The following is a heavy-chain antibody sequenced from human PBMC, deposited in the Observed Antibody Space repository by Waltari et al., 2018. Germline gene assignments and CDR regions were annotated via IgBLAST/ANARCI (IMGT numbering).Heavy chain of an antibody. CDR2: INHSGST. CDR1: GGSFSGYY. Sequence: QVQLQQWGAGLLKPSETLSLTCAVYGGSFSGYYWSWIRQPPGKGLEWIGEINHSGSTNYNPSLKSRVTISVDTSKNQFSLKLSSVTAADTAVYYCARGEVLRYFDWSPVYGYWGQGTLVTVSS. D-gene: IGHD3-9*01. V-gene: IGHV4-34*01. CDR3: ARGEVLRYFDWSPVYGY. J-gene: IGHJ4*02.